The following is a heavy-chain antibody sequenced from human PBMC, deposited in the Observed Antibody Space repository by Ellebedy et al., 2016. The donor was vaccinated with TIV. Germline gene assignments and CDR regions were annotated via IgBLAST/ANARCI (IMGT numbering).Heavy chain of an antibody. V-gene: IGHV1-2*04. Sequence: AASVKVSCKASGYTSTGYYMHWVRQAPGQGLEWMGWINPNSGGTNYAQKFQGWVTMTRDTSISTAYMELSRLRSDDTAVYYCARGSDIVVVVATDDAFDIWGQGTMVTVSS. D-gene: IGHD2-15*01. CDR1: GYTSTGYY. J-gene: IGHJ3*02. CDR2: INPNSGGT. CDR3: ARGSDIVVVVATDDAFDI.